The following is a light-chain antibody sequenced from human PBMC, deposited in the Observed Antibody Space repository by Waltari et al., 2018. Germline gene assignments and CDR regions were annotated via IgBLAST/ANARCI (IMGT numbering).Light chain of an antibody. J-gene: IGLJ2*01. CDR1: SSDVGFYNY. V-gene: IGLV2-8*01. CDR2: EVN. Sequence: QSALTQPPSASGSPGQSVTISCTGTSSDVGFYNYVSWYQQHPGKAPKHRIYEVNTRPSGVPDRFSGSKSGNTASLTVSGLQAEDEGDYYCSSYAGSNNLVFGGGTKLTVL. CDR3: SSYAGSNNLV.